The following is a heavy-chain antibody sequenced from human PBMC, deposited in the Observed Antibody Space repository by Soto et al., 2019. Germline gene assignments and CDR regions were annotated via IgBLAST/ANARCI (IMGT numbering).Heavy chain of an antibody. CDR3: AKGTRQAKSILGAFDY. Sequence: GGSLRLSCAASAFTFSNYAMHWVRQAPGKGLEWVSTISSKDSSTYYADSVKGRFTISRDNSKNTLYLQMDSLRAEDTALYYCAKGTRQAKSILGAFDYWGQGTLVTVSS. CDR2: ISSKDSST. D-gene: IGHD3-3*01. V-gene: IGHV3-23*01. J-gene: IGHJ4*02. CDR1: AFTFSNYA.